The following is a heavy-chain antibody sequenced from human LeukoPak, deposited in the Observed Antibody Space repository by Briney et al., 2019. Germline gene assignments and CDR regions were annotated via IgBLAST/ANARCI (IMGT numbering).Heavy chain of an antibody. CDR1: GGSISSGSYY. J-gene: IGHJ4*02. D-gene: IGHD3-22*01. Sequence: SETLSLTCTVSGGSISSGSYYWSWIRQPAGKGLEWIGRIYTSGSTNYNPSLKSRVTISVDTSKNQFSLKLSSVTAADTAVYYCAREGSYDSSGCLDYWGQGTLVTVSS. CDR2: IYTSGST. V-gene: IGHV4-61*02. CDR3: AREGSYDSSGCLDY.